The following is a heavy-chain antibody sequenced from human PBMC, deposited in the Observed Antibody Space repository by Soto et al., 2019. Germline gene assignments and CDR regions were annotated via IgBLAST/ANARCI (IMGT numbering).Heavy chain of an antibody. CDR2: ISDNGERP. Sequence: EVQLLESGGGLIQPGGSLRLSCAASGFTFTTYDMRWVRQAPGKGLEWVSSISDNGERPYYANSVKGRVTITRDNSNATLVLQMNGLRAEDSAVYFCMRKRALSGYESLDYWGQGALVTVSS. J-gene: IGHJ4*02. CDR3: MRKRALSGYESLDY. CDR1: GFTFTTYD. D-gene: IGHD5-12*01. V-gene: IGHV3-23*01.